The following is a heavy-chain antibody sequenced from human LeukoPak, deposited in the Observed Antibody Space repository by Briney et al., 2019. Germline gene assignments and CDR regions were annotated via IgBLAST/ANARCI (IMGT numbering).Heavy chain of an antibody. J-gene: IGHJ3*02. CDR1: GGSISGYY. Sequence: SETLSLTCTVSGGSISGYYWSWIRQPPGKGLEWIGEINHSGSTNYNPSLKSRVTISVDTSKNQFSLKLSSVTAADTAVYYCKVSGFDGDFGVYDHDAFDIWGQGTMVTVSS. D-gene: IGHD4-17*01. CDR3: KVSGFDGDFGVYDHDAFDI. CDR2: INHSGST. V-gene: IGHV4-34*01.